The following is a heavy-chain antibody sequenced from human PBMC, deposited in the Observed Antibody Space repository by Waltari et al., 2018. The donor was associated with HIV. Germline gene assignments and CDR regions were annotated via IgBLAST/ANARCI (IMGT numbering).Heavy chain of an antibody. V-gene: IGHV3-48*01. J-gene: IGHJ4*02. D-gene: IGHD7-27*01. CDR1: GFTFSNYT. CDR2: MSRSSSSI. CDR3: ARDINGGWGY. Sequence: EVQLVESGGGLVQPGGSLRLSCAASGFTFSNYTMNWVRQDPGKGREVVSYMSRSSSSIIYADSVKGRFTISRDNAKNSLYLQMNSLRVEDTAVYYCARDINGGWGYWGQGTLVTVAS.